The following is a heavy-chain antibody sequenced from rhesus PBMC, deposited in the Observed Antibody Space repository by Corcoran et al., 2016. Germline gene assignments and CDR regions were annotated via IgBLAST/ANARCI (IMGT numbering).Heavy chain of an antibody. V-gene: IGHV4-169*01. D-gene: IGHD4-35*01. CDR2: IYGSGSST. Sequence: QLQLQESGPGLVKPSETLSLICAVAVGLINNRSWSWISRAPGEGLEWIGYIYGSGSSTKYNPPIESRVTLSVDTSKNQLARRLSSGTAEDTARYYCAKEEDYGNRGHRCDVWGPGVLITVSS. CDR3: AKEEDYGNRGHRCDV. CDR1: VGLINNRS. J-gene: IGHJ5-1*01.